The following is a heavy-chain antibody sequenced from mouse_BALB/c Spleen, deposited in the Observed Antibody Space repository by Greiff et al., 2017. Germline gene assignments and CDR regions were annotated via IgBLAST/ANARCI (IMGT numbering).Heavy chain of an antibody. V-gene: IGHV1-66*01. Sequence: QVQLQQSGPELVKPGASVKISCKASGYSFTSYYIHWVKQRPGQGLEWIGWIFPGSGNTKYNEKFKGKATLTADTSSGTAYMQLSSLTSEDSAVYFCAREGSIFAMDYWGQGTSVTVSS. CDR3: AREGSIFAMDY. CDR1: GYSFTSYY. CDR2: IFPGSGNT. J-gene: IGHJ4*01.